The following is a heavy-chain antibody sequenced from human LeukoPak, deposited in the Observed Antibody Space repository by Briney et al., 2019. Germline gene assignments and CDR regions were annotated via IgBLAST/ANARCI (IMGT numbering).Heavy chain of an antibody. CDR1: GGSFSGYY. CDR2: INHSGST. Sequence: PSETLSLTCAVYGGSFSGYYWSWIRQPPGKGLEWIGEINHSGSTNYNPSLKSRVTISVDTSKNQFSLKLSSVTAADTAVYYCARDCRRGRKPTKTRGHFDYWGQGTLVTVSS. CDR3: ARDCRRGRKPTKTRGHFDY. J-gene: IGHJ4*02. D-gene: IGHD1-26*01. V-gene: IGHV4-34*01.